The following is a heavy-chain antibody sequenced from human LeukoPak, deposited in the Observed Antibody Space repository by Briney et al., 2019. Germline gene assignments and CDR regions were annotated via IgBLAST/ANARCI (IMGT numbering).Heavy chain of an antibody. CDR1: GGSTSNYY. D-gene: IGHD4-17*01. V-gene: IGHV4-59*08. Sequence: SETLSLTCTVSGGSTSNYYWGWIRQPPGKGLEWIGYIYYSGSTNYNPSLKSRVTISVDTSKNQFSLKLSSVTAADTAVYYCARRDHYGVKAFDIWGQGTMVTVSS. CDR2: IYYSGST. CDR3: ARRDHYGVKAFDI. J-gene: IGHJ3*02.